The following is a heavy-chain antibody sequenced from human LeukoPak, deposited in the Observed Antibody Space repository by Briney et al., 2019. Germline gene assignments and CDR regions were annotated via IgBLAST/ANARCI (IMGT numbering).Heavy chain of an antibody. CDR1: GFRFSSFA. CDR3: ARDQNYYGLDV. J-gene: IGHJ6*02. CDR2: TSSDGSDK. Sequence: GGSLRLSCAASGFRFSSFALHWVRQAPGKGLEWVAITSSDGSDKYYADSMKGRFTISRDNSKNTLYLQMNTLRAEDTAVYYCARDQNYYGLDVCGQGTTVTVSS. V-gene: IGHV3-30-3*01.